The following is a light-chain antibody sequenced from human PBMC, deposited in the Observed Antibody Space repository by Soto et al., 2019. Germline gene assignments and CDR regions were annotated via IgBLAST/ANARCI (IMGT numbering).Light chain of an antibody. Sequence: QSVLTQPPSVSGAPGQRVTISCTGSSSNIGAGYDVYWYQQLPGTAPKLLIYGNNNRPSGVPDRFSGSKSGTSASLAITGLQAEDEADYYCQSYDSSLSGSLFGGGTKLTVL. V-gene: IGLV1-40*01. CDR2: GNN. CDR1: SSNIGAGYD. CDR3: QSYDSSLSGSL. J-gene: IGLJ2*01.